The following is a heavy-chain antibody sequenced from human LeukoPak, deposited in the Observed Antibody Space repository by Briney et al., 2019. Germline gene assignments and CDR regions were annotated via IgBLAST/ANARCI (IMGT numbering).Heavy chain of an antibody. Sequence: PGRSLRLSCAGSGFTFSSNGMHWVRQAPGKGLEWVAVIWYDGSNKYYADSVKGRFTISRDNSKNTLYLQMNSLRAEDTAVYYCASHGDGGGIAAAGTQHWGQGTLVTVSS. CDR3: ASHGDGGGIAAAGTQH. CDR2: IWYDGSNK. D-gene: IGHD6-13*01. CDR1: GFTFSSNG. V-gene: IGHV3-33*01. J-gene: IGHJ4*02.